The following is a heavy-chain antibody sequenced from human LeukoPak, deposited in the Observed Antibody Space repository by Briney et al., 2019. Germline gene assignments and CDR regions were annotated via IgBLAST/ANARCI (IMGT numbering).Heavy chain of an antibody. CDR1: GFTFSSYA. D-gene: IGHD3-22*01. Sequence: GGSLRLSCAASGFTFSSYAMSWVRQAPGKGLEWVSAISGSGGSTYYADSVKGRFTISRDNSKNTLYLQMNSLRAEDTAVYYCAKALPTYYYDSSGYLDYWGQGTLVTVSS. CDR2: ISGSGGST. CDR3: AKALPTYYYDSSGYLDY. V-gene: IGHV3-23*01. J-gene: IGHJ4*02.